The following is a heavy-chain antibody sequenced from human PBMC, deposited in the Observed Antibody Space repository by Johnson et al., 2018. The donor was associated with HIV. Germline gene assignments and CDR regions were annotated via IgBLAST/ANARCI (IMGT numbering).Heavy chain of an antibody. V-gene: IGHV3-20*04. CDR1: GFTFDDYG. CDR2: INWNGGSA. J-gene: IGHJ3*02. D-gene: IGHD6-6*01. Sequence: VQLVESGGGLIQPGGSLRLSCAASGFTFDDYGMSWVRQAPGKGLEWVSGINWNGGSAGYADSVKGRFTISRDNSKNTLYLQMGSLRAEDMAVYYCATHVEYSSSPPYAFDIWGQGTMVYVSS. CDR3: ATHVEYSSSPPYAFDI.